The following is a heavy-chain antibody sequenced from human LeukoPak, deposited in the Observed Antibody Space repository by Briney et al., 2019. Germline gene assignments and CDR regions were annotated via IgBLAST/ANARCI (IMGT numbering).Heavy chain of an antibody. Sequence: TSETLSLTCAVYGGSFSGYYWSWIRQPPGKGLEWIGEINHSGSTNYNPSLMSRVTISVDTSKNQFSLKLSSVTAADTAVYYCARAATDGYFDYWGQGTLVTVSS. CDR3: ARAATDGYFDY. D-gene: IGHD4-17*01. CDR2: INHSGST. V-gene: IGHV4-34*01. CDR1: GGSFSGYY. J-gene: IGHJ4*02.